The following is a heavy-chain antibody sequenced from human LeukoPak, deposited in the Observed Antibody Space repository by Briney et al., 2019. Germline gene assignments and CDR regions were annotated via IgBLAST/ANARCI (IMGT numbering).Heavy chain of an antibody. V-gene: IGHV3-9*01. CDR1: GFTFSSYA. J-gene: IGHJ4*02. CDR2: ISWNSGSI. CDR3: AKEVSSGFDH. D-gene: IGHD6-19*01. Sequence: GGSLRLSCAASGFTFSSYAMSWVRQAPGKGLEWVSGISWNSGSIGYADSVKGRFTISRDNAKNSLYLQMNSLRAEDTALYYCAKEVSSGFDHWGQGTLVTVSS.